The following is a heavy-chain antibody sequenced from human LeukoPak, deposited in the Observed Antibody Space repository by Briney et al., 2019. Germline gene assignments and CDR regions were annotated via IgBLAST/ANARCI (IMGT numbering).Heavy chain of an antibody. CDR2: INPSGGST. J-gene: IGHJ3*02. CDR1: GYSLSSYH. D-gene: IGHD3-3*01. Sequence: ASVKVSCKASGYSLSSYHMYWVRQAPGQGLEWMGVINPSGGSTSYAQKFQDRVIMTRDTSTSTVHMELTSLTYEDTAVYYCARDRGSDLWSGYPSDAFDIWGQGTMVTVSS. V-gene: IGHV1-46*01. CDR3: ARDRGSDLWSGYPSDAFDI.